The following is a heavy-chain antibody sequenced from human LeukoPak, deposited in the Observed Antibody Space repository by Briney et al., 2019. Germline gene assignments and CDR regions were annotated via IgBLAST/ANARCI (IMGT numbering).Heavy chain of an antibody. V-gene: IGHV5-51*01. Sequence: GESLKISCKGSGYRFTNYWIGWVRQMPGKGLEWMGIIYPGDSDTRYSPSFQGQVTISADKSISTAYLLWSSLKASDTAMYYCAIAGDSSTNCYRCFNYWGQGTLVTVSS. CDR1: GYRFTNYW. CDR3: AIAGDSSTNCYRCFNY. J-gene: IGHJ4*02. D-gene: IGHD2-2*01. CDR2: IYPGDSDT.